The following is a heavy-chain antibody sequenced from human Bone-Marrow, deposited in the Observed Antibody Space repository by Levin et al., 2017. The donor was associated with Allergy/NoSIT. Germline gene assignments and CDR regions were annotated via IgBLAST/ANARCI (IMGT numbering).Heavy chain of an antibody. V-gene: IGHV4-59*08. CDR2: TSYSGNT. CDR1: GGSISSDY. D-gene: IGHD3-3*02. Sequence: GSLRLSCTVSGGSISSDYWNWIRQPPGKGLEWIGYTSYSGNTNYNSSLESRVTISLDTSKNQFSLKLSSVTAADTAVYYCSRHRATIRIGFDYWGQGILVTVSS. J-gene: IGHJ4*02. CDR3: SRHRATIRIGFDY.